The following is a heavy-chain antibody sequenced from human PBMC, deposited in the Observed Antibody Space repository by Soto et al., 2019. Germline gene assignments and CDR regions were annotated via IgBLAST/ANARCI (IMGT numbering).Heavy chain of an antibody. Sequence: GGSLRLSCAASGFIFRGYWMTWVRQAPGKGLEWVANINQDGREKYYVDSVKGRFTIYRENAKNSLSLQMNSLRTEDTAIYYCARGLTRADYWGQGILVTVSS. J-gene: IGHJ4*02. CDR2: INQDGREK. CDR1: GFIFRGYW. V-gene: IGHV3-7*01. CDR3: ARGLTRADY. D-gene: IGHD4-4*01.